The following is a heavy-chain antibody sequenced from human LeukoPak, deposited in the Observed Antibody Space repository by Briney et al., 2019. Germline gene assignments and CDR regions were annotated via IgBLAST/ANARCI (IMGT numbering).Heavy chain of an antibody. D-gene: IGHD3-22*01. J-gene: IGHJ4*02. CDR2: IYYSGST. CDR1: GGSISSGGYY. V-gene: IGHV4-31*03. Sequence: SETLSLICTVSGGSISSGGYYWSWIRQHPGKGLEWIGYIYYSGSTYYNPSLKSRVTISVDTSKNQFSLKLSSVTAADTAVYYCARVPFVYYYDSSGYGGGFDYWGQGTLVTVSS. CDR3: ARVPFVYYYDSSGYGGGFDY.